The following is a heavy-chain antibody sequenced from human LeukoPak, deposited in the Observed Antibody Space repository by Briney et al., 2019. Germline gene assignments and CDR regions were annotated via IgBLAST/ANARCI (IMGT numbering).Heavy chain of an antibody. CDR2: IYYSGNT. Sequence: SETLSLTCTVSGGSISSSSYYWGWVRQPPGKGLEWIGSIYYSGNTYYNPSLESRVTISRDTSKNQYPLTLSSVTAADTAVYYCAVDFGSHRVVYWGQGTLVTVSS. V-gene: IGHV4-39*01. CDR3: AVDFGSHRVVY. D-gene: IGHD3-3*01. CDR1: GGSISSSSYY. J-gene: IGHJ4*01.